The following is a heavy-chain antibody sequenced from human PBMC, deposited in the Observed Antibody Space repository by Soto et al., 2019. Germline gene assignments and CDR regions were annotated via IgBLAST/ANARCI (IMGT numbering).Heavy chain of an antibody. Sequence: QLQLQESGPGLVKPSETLSLTCTVSGGSISSSSYFWGWIRQPPGKGLEWIGSIYYSGSTYYNPSPQSRVTVSVDTSRNQFSLKLRSVTAADAAVYSCARHRSDFWFAPWGQGTLVTVSS. D-gene: IGHD2-15*01. J-gene: IGHJ5*02. CDR3: ARHRSDFWFAP. V-gene: IGHV4-39*01. CDR2: IYYSGST. CDR1: GGSISSSSYF.